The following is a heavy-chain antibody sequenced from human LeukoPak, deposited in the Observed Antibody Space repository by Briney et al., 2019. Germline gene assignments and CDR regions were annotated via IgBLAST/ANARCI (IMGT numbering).Heavy chain of an antibody. V-gene: IGHV4-59*01. Sequence: SETLSLTCTVSGGSISSYYWSWIRQPPGKGLEWTGYIYYSGSTNYNPSLKSRVTISVDTSKTQFSLNLSFVTASATAVYYCARERGGSYRPYFDYWGQGTLVTVSS. CDR2: IYYSGST. D-gene: IGHD1-26*01. CDR1: GGSISSYY. CDR3: ARERGGSYRPYFDY. J-gene: IGHJ4*02.